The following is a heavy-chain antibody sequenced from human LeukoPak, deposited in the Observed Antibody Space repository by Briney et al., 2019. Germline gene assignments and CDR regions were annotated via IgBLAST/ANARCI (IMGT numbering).Heavy chain of an antibody. J-gene: IGHJ6*03. CDR2: IYHSGNI. CDR1: GGSISSTTYY. Sequence: PSETLSLTCTVSGGSISSTTYYWGWIRQPPGKGLEWIGSIYHSGNIYYNPSLKSRVTISVDTSKNQFSLKLSSVTAADTAVYYCASNLGYCSGGSCPYYYYMDVWGKGTTVTVSS. V-gene: IGHV4-39*01. D-gene: IGHD2-15*01. CDR3: ASNLGYCSGGSCPYYYYMDV.